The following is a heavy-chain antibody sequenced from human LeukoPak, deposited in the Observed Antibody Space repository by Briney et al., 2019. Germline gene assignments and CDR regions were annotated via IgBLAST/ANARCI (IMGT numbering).Heavy chain of an antibody. V-gene: IGHV5-51*01. CDR1: GYIFTNYW. D-gene: IGHD1-26*01. CDR2: IYPGDSDT. Sequence: ESLKISCKGSGYIFTNYWIAWVRQMPGKGPEWMGIIYPGDSDTRYSPSFQGQVTISADKSISTAYLQWSSLKASDTAMYYCARRSGNFQADYNFDYWGQGTLVTVSS. J-gene: IGHJ4*02. CDR3: ARRSGNFQADYNFDY.